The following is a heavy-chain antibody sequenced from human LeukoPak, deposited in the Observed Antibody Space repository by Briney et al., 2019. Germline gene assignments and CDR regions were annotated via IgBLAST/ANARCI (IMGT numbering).Heavy chain of an antibody. CDR3: AREGNTGWAF. D-gene: IGHD6-19*01. Sequence: SETLSLTCTVSGGSISSYYWSWIRQPPGKGLEWIGYIYYSGNTKYNPSFNSRVTMSVDTSKNQFSLKLSSVTAADTAVYFCAREGNTGWAFWGQGTLVTVSS. V-gene: IGHV4-59*01. CDR2: IYYSGNT. CDR1: GGSISSYY. J-gene: IGHJ4*02.